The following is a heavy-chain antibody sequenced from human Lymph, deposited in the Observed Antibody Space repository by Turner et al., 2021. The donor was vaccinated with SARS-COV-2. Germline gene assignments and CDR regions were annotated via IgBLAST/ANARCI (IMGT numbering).Heavy chain of an antibody. CDR3: ARAAQLTVWFDP. V-gene: IGHV1-8*01. CDR2: MNPNSGNT. Sequence: QVQLVQSGAEVKKPGAAVKVSCKASGYTFTSYDINWGRQATGEGLEWRECMNPNSGNTGYAQKFQGRDTMTRNTSISTAYMELSSLRSEDTAVYYCARAAQLTVWFDPWGQGTLVTVSS. J-gene: IGHJ5*02. CDR1: GYTFTSYD. D-gene: IGHD3-9*01.